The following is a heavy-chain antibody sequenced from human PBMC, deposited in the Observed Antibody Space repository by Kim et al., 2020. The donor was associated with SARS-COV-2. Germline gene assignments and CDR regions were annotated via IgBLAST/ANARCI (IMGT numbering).Heavy chain of an antibody. V-gene: IGHV3-30*01. D-gene: IGHD6-13*01. Sequence: ADSVKSRFTASRDNSKNTLYLQMTSLKAEDTAVYLCAREGGAAGTAVDIWGQGTMVTVSS. J-gene: IGHJ3*02. CDR3: AREGGAAGTAVDI.